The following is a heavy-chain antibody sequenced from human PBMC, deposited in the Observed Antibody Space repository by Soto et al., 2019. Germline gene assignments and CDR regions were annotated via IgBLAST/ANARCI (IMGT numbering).Heavy chain of an antibody. CDR1: GVTFRSYG. V-gene: IGHV3-30*18. CDR3: AKDLFASIAIPPVPILDY. J-gene: IGHJ4*02. Sequence: GGSLRLSCAASGVTFRSYGMHWVRQAPGKGLEWVAVISYDGSNTYYADSVKGRFTISRDNSKNTLYLQMNGLRTEDTAVYYCAKDLFASIAIPPVPILDYWGQGTLVTVSS. CDR2: ISYDGSNT. D-gene: IGHD6-6*01.